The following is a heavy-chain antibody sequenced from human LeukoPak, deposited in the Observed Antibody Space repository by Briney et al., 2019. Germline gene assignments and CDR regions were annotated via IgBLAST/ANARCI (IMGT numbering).Heavy chain of an antibody. Sequence: GGSLRLSCAASGFTFTSYWMHWVRQAPGKGLVWVSRINGDGSSTSYADSVKGRFTISRDNAKSTLYLQMNSLRAEDTAVYYCARYSGSRNTVDYWGQGTLVTVSS. V-gene: IGHV3-74*01. J-gene: IGHJ4*02. CDR3: ARYSGSRNTVDY. D-gene: IGHD1-26*01. CDR2: INGDGSST. CDR1: GFTFTSYW.